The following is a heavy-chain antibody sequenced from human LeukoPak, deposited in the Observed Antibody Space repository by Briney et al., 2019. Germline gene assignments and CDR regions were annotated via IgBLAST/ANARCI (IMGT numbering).Heavy chain of an antibody. V-gene: IGHV3-21*01. D-gene: IGHD6-13*01. CDR2: ISSSSSYI. J-gene: IGHJ1*01. Sequence: GGSLRLSCAASGFTFSSYSMNWVRQAPGKGLEWVSSISSSSSYIYYADSVKGRYTISRDNAKNSLYLQMNSLRAEDTAVYYCARDWPTIAAAGTIPEYFQHWGQGTLVTVSS. CDR1: GFTFSSYS. CDR3: ARDWPTIAAAGTIPEYFQH.